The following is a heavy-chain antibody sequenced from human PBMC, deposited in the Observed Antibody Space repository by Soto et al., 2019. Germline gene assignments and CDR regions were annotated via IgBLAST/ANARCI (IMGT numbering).Heavy chain of an antibody. CDR3: ATVTIVRNSGGFDY. J-gene: IGHJ4*02. CDR1: GYTLTELS. V-gene: IGHV1-24*01. D-gene: IGHD3-10*01. Sequence: GASVKVSCKDSGYTLTELSMHWVRQAPGKGLEWMGGFDPEDGETIYAQKFQGRVTMTEDTSTDTAYMELSSLRSEDTAVYYCATVTIVRNSGGFDYWGQGTLVTVSS. CDR2: FDPEDGET.